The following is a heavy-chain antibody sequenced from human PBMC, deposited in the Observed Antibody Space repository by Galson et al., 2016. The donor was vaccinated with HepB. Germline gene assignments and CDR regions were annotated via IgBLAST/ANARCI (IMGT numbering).Heavy chain of an antibody. Sequence: TLSLTCTVSGGSMSSGGYYWNWIRQHPGKGLEWIGYIFYSGGTYYNPSLKSRVTISVDMSKNQFSLELSSVTAADTAVYYCAREAAVAVATSLSRFYYFDYWGQGSLVTVSS. CDR3: AREAAVAVATSLSRFYYFDY. CDR1: GGSMSSGGYY. D-gene: IGHD5-12*01. J-gene: IGHJ4*02. V-gene: IGHV4-31*03. CDR2: IFYSGGT.